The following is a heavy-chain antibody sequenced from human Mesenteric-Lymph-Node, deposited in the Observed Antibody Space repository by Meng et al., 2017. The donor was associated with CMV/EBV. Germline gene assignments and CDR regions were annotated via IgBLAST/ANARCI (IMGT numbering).Heavy chain of an antibody. CDR1: GFSLSSSGVS. V-gene: IGHV2-5*02. D-gene: IGHD1-1*01. CDR2: IYWDDDR. J-gene: IGHJ4*02. CDR3: AHSLTQLLPYFDY. Sequence: FSGFSLSSSGVSVGWIRQPPGKALEWLAVIYWDDDRRYSPSLSRRLTITRGTSKNQVVLKMTNMDPVDTATYYCAHSLTQLLPYFDYWGQGFLVTVSS.